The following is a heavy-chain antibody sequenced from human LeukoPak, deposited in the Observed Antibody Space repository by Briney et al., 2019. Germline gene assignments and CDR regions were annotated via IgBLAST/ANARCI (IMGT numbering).Heavy chain of an antibody. V-gene: IGHV4-39*01. D-gene: IGHD3-9*01. CDR2: IYYSGST. Sequence: SETLSLTCTVSGGSISSSSYYWGWIRQPPGKGLEWIGSIYYSGSTYYNPSLKSRVTISVDTSKNQFSLKLSSVTAADTAVYYCARRNGYILSGYYIDYWGQGTLVTVSS. CDR1: GGSISSSSYY. CDR3: ARRNGYILSGYYIDY. J-gene: IGHJ4*02.